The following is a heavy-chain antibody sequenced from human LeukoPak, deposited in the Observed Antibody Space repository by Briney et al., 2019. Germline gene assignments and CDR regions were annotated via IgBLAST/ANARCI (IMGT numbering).Heavy chain of an antibody. V-gene: IGHV3-7*01. CDR1: GFTFSSYW. D-gene: IGHD1-26*01. J-gene: IGHJ4*02. CDR3: AREGIGVGSTVYFKVDY. CDR2: IKQDGSEK. Sequence: GGSLRLSCAASGFTFSSYWMSWVRQAPGKGLEWVANIKQDGSEKYYVDSVKGRFTISRDNAKNSLYLQMNSLRAEDTAVYYCAREGIGVGSTVYFKVDYWGQGTLVTVSS.